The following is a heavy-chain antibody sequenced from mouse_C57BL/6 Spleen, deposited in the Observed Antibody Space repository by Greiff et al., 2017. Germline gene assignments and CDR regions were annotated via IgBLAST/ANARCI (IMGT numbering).Heavy chain of an antibody. Sequence: QVRLQQSGAELARPGASVKLSCKASGYTFTSYGISWVKQRTGQGLEWIGELYPRSGNTYYNEKFKGKATLTADKSSSPAYMELRSLTSEDSAGYICARDYGNPYYYAMDYWGQGTSVTVSS. CDR3: ARDYGNPYYYAMDY. J-gene: IGHJ4*01. D-gene: IGHD2-1*01. V-gene: IGHV1-81*01. CDR1: GYTFTSYG. CDR2: LYPRSGNT.